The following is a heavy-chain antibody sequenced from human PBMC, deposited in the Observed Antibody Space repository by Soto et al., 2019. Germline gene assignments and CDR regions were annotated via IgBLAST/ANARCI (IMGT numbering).Heavy chain of an antibody. Sequence: GGSLRLSCAASGFTFSSYAMSWVRQAPGKGLEWVSAISGSGGSTYYADSVKGRFTISRDNSKNTLYLQTNSLRAEDTAVYYCAKSPTVTTIDYYYYYFMDVWGKGTTVTVS. CDR3: AKSPTVTTIDYYYYYFMDV. J-gene: IGHJ6*03. V-gene: IGHV3-23*01. D-gene: IGHD4-17*01. CDR1: GFTFSSYA. CDR2: ISGSGGST.